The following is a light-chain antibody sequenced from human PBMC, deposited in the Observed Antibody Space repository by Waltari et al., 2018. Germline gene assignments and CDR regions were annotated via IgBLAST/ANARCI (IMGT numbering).Light chain of an antibody. CDR1: SSDVGGYNY. J-gene: IGLJ2*01. Sequence: QSALTQPPSAPGSPGQPVTISCTGTSSDVGGYNYVSWYRQHPGKAPELMIFEVSKRPSGVPDRFSGSKSGNTASLTVSGLQAEDEADYYCSSYAGSNSFDVVFGGGTKLTVL. CDR3: SSYAGSNSFDVV. V-gene: IGLV2-8*01. CDR2: EVS.